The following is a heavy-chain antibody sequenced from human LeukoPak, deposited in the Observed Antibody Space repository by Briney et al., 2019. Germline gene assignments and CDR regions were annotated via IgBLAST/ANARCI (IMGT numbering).Heavy chain of an antibody. CDR3: ARESVAGTDFDY. CDR2: IYYSGST. V-gene: IGHV4-59*01. CDR1: GGSLSSYY. D-gene: IGHD6-19*01. J-gene: IGHJ4*02. Sequence: SETLSLTCTVSGGSLSSYYWSWIRQPPGKGLEWIGYIYYSGSTNYNPSLKSRVTISVDTSKNQFSLKLSSVTAADTAVYYCARESVAGTDFDYWGQGTLVTVSS.